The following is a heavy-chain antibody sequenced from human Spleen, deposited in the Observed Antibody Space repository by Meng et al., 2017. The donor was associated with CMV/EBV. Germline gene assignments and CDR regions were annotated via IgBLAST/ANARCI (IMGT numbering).Heavy chain of an antibody. CDR3: ARRSSSRCFDY. CDR1: GCTFSSYA. Sequence: SCAASGCTFSSYAMNWVRQAPGKGLEWVSAISGSGSSTYYADSVKGRFTISRDNSKNTLYLQMNSLRAEDTAVYYCARRSSSRCFDYWGQGTLVTVSS. J-gene: IGHJ4*02. CDR2: ISGSGSST. V-gene: IGHV3-23*01. D-gene: IGHD6-13*01.